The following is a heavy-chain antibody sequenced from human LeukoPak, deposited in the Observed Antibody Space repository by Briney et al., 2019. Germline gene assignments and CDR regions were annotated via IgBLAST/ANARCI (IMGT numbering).Heavy chain of an antibody. J-gene: IGHJ3*02. CDR2: IKQDGSEK. Sequence: GGSLRLSCAASGFTFSSYWMSWVRQAPGKGLEWVANIKQDGSEKYYVDSVKGRFTISRDNAKNSLYLQMNSLRAEDTAVYYCARSQTYYDILTGYLGLGSVGAFDIWGQGTMVTVSS. CDR3: ARSQTYYDILTGYLGLGSVGAFDI. D-gene: IGHD3-9*01. CDR1: GFTFSSYW. V-gene: IGHV3-7*01.